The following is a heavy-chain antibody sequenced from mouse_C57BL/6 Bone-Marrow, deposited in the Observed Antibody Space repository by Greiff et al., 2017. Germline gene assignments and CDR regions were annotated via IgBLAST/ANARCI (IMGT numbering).Heavy chain of an antibody. CDR2: IYPRSGNT. D-gene: IGHD4-1*01. CDR3: AKLDWYFDV. Sequence: QVTLKECGAELARPGASVKLSCKASGYTFTSYGISWVKQRTGQGLEWIGEIYPRSGNTYYNEKFKGKATLTADKSSSTAYMELRSLTSEDSAVYFCAKLDWYFDVWCTGTTVTVSS. V-gene: IGHV1-81*01. J-gene: IGHJ1*03. CDR1: GYTFTSYG.